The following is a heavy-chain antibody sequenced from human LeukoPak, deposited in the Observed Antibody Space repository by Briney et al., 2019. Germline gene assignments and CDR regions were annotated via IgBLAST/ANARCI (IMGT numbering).Heavy chain of an antibody. CDR3: ARDRRIAVANPSYYFDY. J-gene: IGHJ4*02. CDR1: GYTFTSYG. D-gene: IGHD6-19*01. Sequence: GASVKVSCKASGYTFTSYGISWVRQAPGQGLEWMGWISAYNGNTNYAQKLQGRVTMTRDMSTSTVYMELSSLRSEDTAVYYCARDRRIAVANPSYYFDYWGQGTLVTVSS. CDR2: ISAYNGNT. V-gene: IGHV1-18*01.